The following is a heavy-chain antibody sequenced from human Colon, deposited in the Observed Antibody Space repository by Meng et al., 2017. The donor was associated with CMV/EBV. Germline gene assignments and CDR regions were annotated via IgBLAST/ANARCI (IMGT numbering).Heavy chain of an antibody. V-gene: IGHV1-69*05. J-gene: IGHJ6*02. D-gene: IGHD3-3*01. CDR3: ASPQDYDFWRGYQYYGMDV. CDR1: GGTFSSYA. Sequence: SVKVSCKASGGTFSSYAISWVRQAPGQGLEWMGGIIPIFGTANYAQKFQGRVTITTDESTSTAYMELSSLRSEDTAVYYCASPQDYDFWRGYQYYGMDVWGQGTTVTVSS. CDR2: IIPIFGTA.